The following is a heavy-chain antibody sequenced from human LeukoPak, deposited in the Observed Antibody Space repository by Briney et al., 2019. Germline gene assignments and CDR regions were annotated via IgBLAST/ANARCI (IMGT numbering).Heavy chain of an antibody. J-gene: IGHJ4*02. Sequence: SETLSLTRAVYGGSFSGYYWSWIRQPPGKGLEWIGKINHSGSTNYNPSLKSRVTISVDTSKNQFSLKLSSVTAADTAVYYCARGDSSSWYFDYWGQGTLVTVSS. CDR3: ARGDSSSWYFDY. V-gene: IGHV4-34*01. CDR1: GGSFSGYY. CDR2: INHSGST. D-gene: IGHD6-13*01.